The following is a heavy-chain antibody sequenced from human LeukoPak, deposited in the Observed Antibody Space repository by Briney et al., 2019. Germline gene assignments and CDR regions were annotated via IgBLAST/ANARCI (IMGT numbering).Heavy chain of an antibody. Sequence: GGSLGLSCAASGFTFNTYWMAWVRRAPGKGLEWVANIKQDGSVNNYVDSVKGRFTISRDDAKNSVYLQMNSLKTEDTAVYYCARDVSGSLDYWGKGTLVTVSA. D-gene: IGHD1-26*01. CDR2: IKQDGSVN. V-gene: IGHV3-7*01. J-gene: IGHJ4*02. CDR1: GFTFNTYW. CDR3: ARDVSGSLDY.